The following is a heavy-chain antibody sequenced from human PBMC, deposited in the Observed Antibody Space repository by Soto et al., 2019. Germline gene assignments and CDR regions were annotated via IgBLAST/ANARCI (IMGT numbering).Heavy chain of an antibody. CDR1: GFTFDDYA. CDR3: AKDRRYSGYDAFDI. CDR2: ISWNSGSI. Sequence: GGSLRLSCAASGFTFDDYAMHWVRQAPGKGLEWVSGISWNSGSIGYADSVKGRFTISRDNAKNSLYLQMNSLRAEDTALYYCAKDRRYSGYDAFDIWGQGTMVTVSS. V-gene: IGHV3-9*01. D-gene: IGHD5-12*01. J-gene: IGHJ3*02.